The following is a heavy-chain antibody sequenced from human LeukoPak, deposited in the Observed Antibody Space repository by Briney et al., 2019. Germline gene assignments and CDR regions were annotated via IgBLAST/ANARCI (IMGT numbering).Heavy chain of an antibody. Sequence: GGTLRLSCAASGFTFSTYGMNWVRQAPGKGLEWVSGISWNSGSIGYADSVKGRFTISRDNAKNSLYLQMNSLRAEDTALYYCAKGYCSGGSCPENYWGQGTLVTVSS. CDR2: ISWNSGSI. CDR1: GFTFSTYG. J-gene: IGHJ4*02. V-gene: IGHV3-9*01. CDR3: AKGYCSGGSCPENY. D-gene: IGHD2-15*01.